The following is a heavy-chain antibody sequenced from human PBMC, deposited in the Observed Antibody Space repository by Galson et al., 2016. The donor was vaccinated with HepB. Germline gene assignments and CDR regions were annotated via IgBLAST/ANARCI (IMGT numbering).Heavy chain of an antibody. CDR2: TYDHGLT. J-gene: IGHJ5*02. D-gene: IGHD4-11*01. Sequence: SEPLSLTCTVSGGSIRSSGYFWGWLRQPPGKGLEWIGITYDHGLTYYNPSLMSRVTMSVDASRNRFSLGLTSVTAADPAVYYCARHNHYSPWIAPWGQGTLITVSS. CDR3: ARHNHYSPWIAP. CDR1: GGSIRSSGYF. V-gene: IGHV4-39*01.